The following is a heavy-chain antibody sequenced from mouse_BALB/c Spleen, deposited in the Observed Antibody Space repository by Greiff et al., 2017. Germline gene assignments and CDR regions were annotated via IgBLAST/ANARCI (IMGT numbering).Heavy chain of an antibody. J-gene: IGHJ4*01. CDR2: ISTYYGDA. Sequence: QVQLQQSGAELVRPGVSVKISCKGSGYTFTDYAMHWVKQSHAKGLEWIGVISTYYGDASYNQKFKGKATMTVDKSSSTAYMELARLTSEDSAIYYCARNYRYDGRYYYAMDYWGQGTSVTVSS. CDR1: GYTFTDYA. CDR3: ARNYRYDGRYYYAMDY. V-gene: IGHV1S137*01. D-gene: IGHD2-14*01.